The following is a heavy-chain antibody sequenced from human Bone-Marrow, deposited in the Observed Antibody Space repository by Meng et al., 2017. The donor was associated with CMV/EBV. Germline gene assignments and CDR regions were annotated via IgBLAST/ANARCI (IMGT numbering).Heavy chain of an antibody. CDR3: AKISVNIPRTGSRLGFDY. D-gene: IGHD2-2*02. CDR2: ISGSGGSI. V-gene: IGHV3-23*01. Sequence: GGSLRLSCAASGFTFSSYAMSWVRQAPGKGLEWVSAISGSGGSIYYADSVKGRFTISRDNSKNTLYLQMNSLRAEDTAVYYCAKISVNIPRTGSRLGFDYWGQGTLVTVSS. CDR1: GFTFSSYA. J-gene: IGHJ4*02.